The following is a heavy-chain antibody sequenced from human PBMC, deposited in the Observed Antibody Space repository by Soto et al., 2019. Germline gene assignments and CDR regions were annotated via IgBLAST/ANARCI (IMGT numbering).Heavy chain of an antibody. CDR2: INGDGTTT. V-gene: IGHV3-74*01. D-gene: IGHD3-10*01. Sequence: PGGSLRLSCAASGFTFNNYWIRWVRQAPEKGPMWVSRINGDGTTTNYADSVKGRFAISRHNAKHTMYLQMNSLRAEDTALTYCARGVRGHYGKDVWGQGTTVTVSS. J-gene: IGHJ6*02. CDR1: GFTFNNYW. CDR3: ARGVRGHYGKDV.